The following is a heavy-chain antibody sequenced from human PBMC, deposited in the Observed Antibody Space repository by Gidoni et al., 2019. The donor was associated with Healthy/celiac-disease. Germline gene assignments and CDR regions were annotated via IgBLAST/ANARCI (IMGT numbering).Heavy chain of an antibody. V-gene: IGHV5-51*01. J-gene: IGHJ6*03. D-gene: IGHD6-13*01. CDR3: ARTSGLRAGAGKRDHYYYYYMDV. Sequence: EVQLVQSGAEVTKPGESLKISCQGSGYSFTSYWIGWVRQMPGKGLEWMGIIYPGDSDTRYSPSFQGQVTISADKSISTAYLQWSSLKASDTAMYYCARTSGLRAGAGKRDHYYYYYMDVWGKGTTVTVSS. CDR2: IYPGDSDT. CDR1: GYSFTSYW.